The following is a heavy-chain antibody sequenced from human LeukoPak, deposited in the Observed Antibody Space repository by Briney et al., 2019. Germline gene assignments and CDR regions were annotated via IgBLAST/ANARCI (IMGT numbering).Heavy chain of an antibody. CDR1: GFTFTTNW. V-gene: IGHV3-7*01. Sequence: GGSLRLSCAASGFTFTTNWMTWVRQAPGKGLEWLATINQDGSEKYYVDSVKGRFTISRDNAKNSLFLQMNSLRAEDTAVYYCARPYYYDSMSYRYWGHGTLVTVSS. CDR2: INQDGSEK. CDR3: ARPYYYDSMSYRY. J-gene: IGHJ4*01. D-gene: IGHD3-22*01.